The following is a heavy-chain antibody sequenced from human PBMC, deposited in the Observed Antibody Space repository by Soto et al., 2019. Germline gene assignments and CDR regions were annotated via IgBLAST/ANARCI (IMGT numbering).Heavy chain of an antibody. CDR1: GGSISSSTYY. J-gene: IGHJ5*02. CDR3: ARRSSSSLGSLFDP. V-gene: IGHV4-39*01. D-gene: IGHD6-6*01. Sequence: PSETLSLTCIVSGGSISSSTYYWDWIRQPPGKGLEWIGAMYYTGNKNYNPSLESRVTMSVDTSKNQFSLKLSSVTPTDTAVYYCARRSSSSLGSLFDPWGRGSLVTVS. CDR2: MYYTGNK.